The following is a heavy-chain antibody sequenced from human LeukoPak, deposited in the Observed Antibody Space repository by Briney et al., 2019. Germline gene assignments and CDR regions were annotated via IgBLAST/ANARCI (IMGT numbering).Heavy chain of an antibody. CDR3: AREGDPELNPSTVWFDP. D-gene: IGHD1-7*01. CDR2: IYTSGST. CDR1: GGSISSYY. Sequence: SETLSLTCTVSGGSISSYYWSWIRQPAGKGLEWIGRIYTSGSTNYNPSLKSRVTMSVDTSKNQFSLKLSSVTAADTAVYYCAREGDPELNPSTVWFDPWGQGTLVTVSS. J-gene: IGHJ5*02. V-gene: IGHV4-4*07.